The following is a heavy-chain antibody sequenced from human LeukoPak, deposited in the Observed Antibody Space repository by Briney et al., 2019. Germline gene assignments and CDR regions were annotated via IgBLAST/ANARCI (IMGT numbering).Heavy chain of an antibody. CDR2: IRYDGSNK. V-gene: IGHV3-30*02. J-gene: IGHJ4*02. CDR1: GFTFSSYG. CDR3: AKDRGSSWYFPIDY. D-gene: IGHD6-13*01. Sequence: GGSLRLSCAASGFTFSSYGMHWVRQAPGKGLEWVAFIRYDGSNKYYADSVKGRFTISRDNSKNTLYLQMNSLRAEDTAVYYCAKDRGSSWYFPIDYWGQGTLVTVSS.